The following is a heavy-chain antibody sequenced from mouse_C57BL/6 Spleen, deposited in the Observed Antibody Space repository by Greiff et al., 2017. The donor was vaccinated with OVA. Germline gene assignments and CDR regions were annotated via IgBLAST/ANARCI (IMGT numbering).Heavy chain of an antibody. CDR3: TESYGNYAWFAY. Sequence: EVKVEESGGGLVQPGGSMKLSCVASGFTFSNYWMNWVRQSPEKGLEWVAQIRLKSDNYATHYAESVKGRFTISRDDSKSSVYLQMNNLRAEDTGIYYCTESYGNYAWFAYWGQGTLVTVSA. CDR2: IRLKSDNYAT. J-gene: IGHJ3*01. D-gene: IGHD2-1*01. CDR1: GFTFSNYW. V-gene: IGHV6-3*01.